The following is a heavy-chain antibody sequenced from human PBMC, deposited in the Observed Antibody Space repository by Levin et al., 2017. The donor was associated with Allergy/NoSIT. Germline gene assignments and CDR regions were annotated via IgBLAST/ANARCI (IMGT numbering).Heavy chain of an antibody. CDR3: AKDHRGLERPRGFDY. D-gene: IGHD1-1*01. CDR2: ISGSGGST. CDR1: GFTFSSYA. V-gene: IGHV3-23*01. Sequence: GGSLRLSCAASGFTFSSYAMSWVRQAPGKGLEWVSAISGSGGSTYYADSVKGRFTISRDNSKNTLYLQMNSLRAEDTAVYYCAKDHRGLERPRGFDYWGQGTLVTVSS. J-gene: IGHJ4*02.